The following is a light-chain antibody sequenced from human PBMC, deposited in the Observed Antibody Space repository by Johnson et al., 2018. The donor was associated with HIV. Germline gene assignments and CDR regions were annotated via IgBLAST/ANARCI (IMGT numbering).Light chain of an antibody. CDR3: GTWDSSLTAYV. J-gene: IGLJ1*01. CDR2: DNT. V-gene: IGLV1-51*01. CDR1: SSDMGNYA. Sequence: QSVLTQPPSVSAAPGQKVTISCSGSSSDMGNYAVSWYQQLPGTAPKLLIYDNTKRPSGIPDRFSGSKSDTSATLAITGLQPGDEADYYCGTWDSSLTAYVFGTGTKVTVL.